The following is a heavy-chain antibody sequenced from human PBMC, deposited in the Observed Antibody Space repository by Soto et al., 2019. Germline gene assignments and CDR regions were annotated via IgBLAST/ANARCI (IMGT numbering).Heavy chain of an antibody. CDR3: VKTRAADPELMGYYYGMDV. Sequence: PGGSLRLSCSASGFTFSDYAMHWVRQAPGKGLEYVSAISTNGGSAFYADSVKGRLTISRDNSKNTLYLQLSSLRVEDTAMYYCVKTRAADPELMGYYYGMDVWGQGTTVTVSS. D-gene: IGHD1-7*01. V-gene: IGHV3-64D*06. J-gene: IGHJ6*02. CDR1: GFTFSDYA. CDR2: ISTNGGSA.